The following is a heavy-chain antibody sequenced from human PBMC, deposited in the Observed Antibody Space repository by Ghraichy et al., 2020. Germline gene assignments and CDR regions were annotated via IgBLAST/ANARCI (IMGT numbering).Heavy chain of an antibody. D-gene: IGHD3-10*01. CDR1: GFTFSSYA. V-gene: IGHV3-30-3*01. CDR3: ARWLRYYGSGSYYNSDYYYGMDV. J-gene: IGHJ6*02. Sequence: GESLNISCAASGFTFSSYAMHWVRQAPGKGLEWVAVISYDGSNKYYADSVKGRFTISRDNSKNTLYLQMNSLRAEDTAVYYCARWLRYYGSGSYYNSDYYYGMDVWGQGTTVTVSS. CDR2: ISYDGSNK.